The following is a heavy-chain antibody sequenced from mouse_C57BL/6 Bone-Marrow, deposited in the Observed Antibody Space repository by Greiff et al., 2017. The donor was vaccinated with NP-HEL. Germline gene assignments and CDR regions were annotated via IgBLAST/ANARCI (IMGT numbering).Heavy chain of an antibody. V-gene: IGHV5-4*01. CDR3: ARDRYYGSGPCLAY. CDR1: GFTFSSYA. D-gene: IGHD1-1*01. J-gene: IGHJ3*01. Sequence: DVMLVESGGGLVKPGGSLKLSCAASGFTFSSYAMSWVRQTPEKRLEWVATISDGGSYTYYPDTVKGRFPISRDNAKTNLYLQMSHLKSEDTAMYYCARDRYYGSGPCLAYWGQGTLVTVSA. CDR2: ISDGGSYT.